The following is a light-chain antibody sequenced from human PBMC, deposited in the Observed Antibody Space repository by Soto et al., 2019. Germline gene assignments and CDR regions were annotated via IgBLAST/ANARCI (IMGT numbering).Light chain of an antibody. CDR1: QSVSSSF. CDR3: QQFGSSPPALT. Sequence: EIVLTQSPGTLPLSPGERATLSCRASQSVSSSFLTWYQQKPGQAPRLLIYGASTGATGIPDRFSGSGSGTDFTLTISRLEPEDFAVYYCQQFGSSPPALTFGGGTKVEIK. V-gene: IGKV3-20*01. CDR2: GAS. J-gene: IGKJ4*01.